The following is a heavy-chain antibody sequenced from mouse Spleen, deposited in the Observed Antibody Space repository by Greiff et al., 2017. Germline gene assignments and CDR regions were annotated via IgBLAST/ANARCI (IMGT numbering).Heavy chain of an antibody. CDR2: ISSGSSTI. D-gene: IGHD2-3*01. V-gene: IGHV5-17*02. J-gene: IGHJ3*01. CDR1: GFTFSSFG. Sequence: EVQRVESGGGLVQPGGSRKLSCAASGFTFSSFGMHWVRQAPEKGLEWVAYISSGSSTIYYADTVKGRFTISRDNPKNTLFLQMTSLRSEDTAMYYCARDGYLDYWGQGTLVTVSA. CDR3: ARDGYLDY.